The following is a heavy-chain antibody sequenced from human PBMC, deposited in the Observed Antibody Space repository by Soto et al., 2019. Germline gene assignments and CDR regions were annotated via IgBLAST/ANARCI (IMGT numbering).Heavy chain of an antibody. CDR1: GFTLSSYS. CDR2: ISYDGNKK. Sequence: RRLSCAASGFTLSSYSMHWVRQAPGKGLEWVSVISYDGNKKLYGDSVKGRFSISRDTSKNTVYLQMNSLRPEDTAVYYCARSIAVAGPDYWGQGXLVTVHS. V-gene: IGHV3-30-3*01. CDR3: ARSIAVAGPDY. D-gene: IGHD6-19*01. J-gene: IGHJ4*02.